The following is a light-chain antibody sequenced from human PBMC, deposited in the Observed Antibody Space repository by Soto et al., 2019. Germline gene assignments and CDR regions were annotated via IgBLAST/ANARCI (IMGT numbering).Light chain of an antibody. CDR2: GAS. V-gene: IGKV1-5*01. CDR1: HNVSSW. CDR3: QHYNSYSEA. J-gene: IGKJ1*01. Sequence: DIQITQSPSSVSASVGDRVTVTCRASHNVSSWLAWYQQTPGKAPNLLIFGASTLQRGVPSRFSGSGSGTEFSLTISSLQPEDFATYYCQHYNSYSEAFGQGTKVELK.